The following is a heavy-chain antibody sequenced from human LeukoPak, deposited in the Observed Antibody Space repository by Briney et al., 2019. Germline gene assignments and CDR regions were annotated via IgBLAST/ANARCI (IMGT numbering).Heavy chain of an antibody. D-gene: IGHD3-22*01. Sequence: GGSLILSCAASGFTFSNAWMSWVRQAPGKGLEWVGRIKSKTDGGTTDYAAPVKGRFTISRDDSKNTLYLQMNSLKTEDTAVYYCTTDLLVVVSDAFDIWGQGTMVTVSS. CDR2: IKSKTDGGTT. CDR1: GFTFSNAW. J-gene: IGHJ3*02. CDR3: TTDLLVVVSDAFDI. V-gene: IGHV3-15*01.